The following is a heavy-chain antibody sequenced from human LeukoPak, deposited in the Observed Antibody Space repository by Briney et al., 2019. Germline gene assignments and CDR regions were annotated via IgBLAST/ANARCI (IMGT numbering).Heavy chain of an antibody. V-gene: IGHV4-34*01. Sequence: SETLSLTCAVYGGSFSGYYWSWIRQPPGKGLEWIGEINHSGSTNYNPSLKSRVTISVDTSKNQFSLKLSSVTAADTAVYYCARAPIDYVWGSYRDQTFDYWGQGTLVTVSS. D-gene: IGHD3-16*02. CDR1: GGSFSGYY. J-gene: IGHJ4*02. CDR3: ARAPIDYVWGSYRDQTFDY. CDR2: INHSGST.